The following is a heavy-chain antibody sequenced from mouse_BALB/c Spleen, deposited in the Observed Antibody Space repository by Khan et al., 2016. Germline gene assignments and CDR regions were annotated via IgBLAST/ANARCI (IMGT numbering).Heavy chain of an antibody. D-gene: IGHD1-1*01. V-gene: IGHV3-2*02. J-gene: IGHJ4*01. CDR3: ARSYGSSYAMDD. CDR2: ISYSGST. CDR1: GYSITSDYA. Sequence: EVQLQESGPGLVKPSQSLSLTCTVTGYSITSDYAWNWIRQFPGNKLEWMGYISYSGSTSYNPSLKSRISITRDTSKNQFFLQLNSVTTEDTATYYCARSYGSSYAMDDWGQGTSVTVAS.